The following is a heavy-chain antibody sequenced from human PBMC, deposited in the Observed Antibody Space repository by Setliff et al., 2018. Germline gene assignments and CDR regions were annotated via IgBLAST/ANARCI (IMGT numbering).Heavy chain of an antibody. D-gene: IGHD2-2*01. J-gene: IGHJ4*02. CDR1: GYTFTSYG. V-gene: IGHV1-18*01. CDR3: ARGPLDFVVTPAAAKFDY. Sequence: SVKVSCKSSGYTFTSYGINWVRQAPGQGLEWMGWINAYAQKFQGRVTMTIDTLTSTAYMELRSLRSDDTAVYYCARGPLDFVVTPAAAKFDYWGQGTLVTVSS. CDR2: INA.